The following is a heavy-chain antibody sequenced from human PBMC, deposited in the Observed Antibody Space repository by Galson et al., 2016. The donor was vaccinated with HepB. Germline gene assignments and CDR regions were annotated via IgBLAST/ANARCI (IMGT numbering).Heavy chain of an antibody. D-gene: IGHD2-2*01. J-gene: IGHJ6*03. Sequence: SLRLSCAASGFIFSTNGMHWVRQAPGKGLDWVAVIWNDGSEKYSADSVKGRFTIARDNSKNTLYREMNSLRAEDTAVYYWAREGIPVEHSPTPYYMDVWGKGTTVTVSS. CDR3: AREGIPVEHSPTPYYMDV. V-gene: IGHV3-33*01. CDR1: GFIFSTNG. CDR2: IWNDGSEK.